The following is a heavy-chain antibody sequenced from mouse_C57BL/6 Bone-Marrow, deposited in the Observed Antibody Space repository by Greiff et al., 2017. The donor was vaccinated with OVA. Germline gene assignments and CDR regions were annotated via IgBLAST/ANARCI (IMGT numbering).Heavy chain of an antibody. J-gene: IGHJ2*01. CDR3: ARGGIYYGNYVVYFDY. V-gene: IGHV14-2*01. CDR1: GFNIKDYY. Sequence: VQLQQSGAELVKPGASVKLSCTASGFNIKDYYMHWVKQRTEQGLEWIGRIDPEDGETKYAPKFPGKATITADTSSNTAYLQLSSLTSEDTAGYYCARGGIYYGNYVVYFDYWGQGTTLTVSS. D-gene: IGHD2-1*01. CDR2: IDPEDGET.